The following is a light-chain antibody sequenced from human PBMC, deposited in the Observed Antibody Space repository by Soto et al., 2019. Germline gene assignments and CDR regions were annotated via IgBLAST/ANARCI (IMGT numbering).Light chain of an antibody. Sequence: EIGLTQSPDTLSLSPGERATLSCRASESVASNYLGWYQQRPGHRPRLLIYGASNRAAGIPDRFSGSGSETDFTLTISRLEPEDFAVYYCQQYGSSPPITFGQGTRLEIK. CDR3: QQYGSSPPIT. CDR1: ESVASNY. CDR2: GAS. V-gene: IGKV3-20*01. J-gene: IGKJ5*01.